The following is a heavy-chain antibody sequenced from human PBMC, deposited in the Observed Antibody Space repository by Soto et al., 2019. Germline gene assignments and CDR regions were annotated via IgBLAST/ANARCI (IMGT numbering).Heavy chain of an antibody. V-gene: IGHV5-51*01. CDR2: IYPGDSDT. Sequence: GESLKISCKGSGYSFTSYWIGWVRQMPGKGLEWMGIIYPGDSDTRYSPSFQGQVTISADKSISTAYLQWSSLKASDTAMYYCARLSQLGSYYYYYMDVWGKGTTVTVSS. D-gene: IGHD6-6*01. CDR1: GYSFTSYW. J-gene: IGHJ6*03. CDR3: ARLSQLGSYYYYYMDV.